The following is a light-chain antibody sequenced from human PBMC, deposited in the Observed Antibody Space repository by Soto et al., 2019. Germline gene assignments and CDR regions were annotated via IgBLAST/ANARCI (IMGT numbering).Light chain of an antibody. CDR3: QQCGSSCS. Sequence: EIVLTQSPGTLSLSPGERATLSCRASQSVSSSYFAWYQQKPGQAPRLLIYDASSRATGIPDRFSGSGSGTDFTLTIRRLEPEDFAVYYCQQCGSSCSFGPGTKVEI. J-gene: IGKJ3*01. CDR1: QSVSSSY. V-gene: IGKV3-20*01. CDR2: DAS.